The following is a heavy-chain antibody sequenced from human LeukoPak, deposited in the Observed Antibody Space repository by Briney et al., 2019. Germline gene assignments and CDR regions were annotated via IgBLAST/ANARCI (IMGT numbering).Heavy chain of an antibody. Sequence: ASVKVSCKASGYTFTSYGISWVRQAPGQGLEWMGWISAYNGNTNYAQKLLGRVTMTTDTSTSTAYMELRSLRSDDTAVYYCARDKRSYSSGWAFDYWGQGTLVTVSS. CDR3: ARDKRSYSSGWAFDY. J-gene: IGHJ4*02. CDR2: ISAYNGNT. CDR1: GYTFTSYG. V-gene: IGHV1-18*01. D-gene: IGHD6-19*01.